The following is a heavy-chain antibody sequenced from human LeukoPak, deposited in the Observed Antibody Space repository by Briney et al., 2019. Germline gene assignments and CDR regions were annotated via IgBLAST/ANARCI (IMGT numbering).Heavy chain of an antibody. Sequence: PSETLSLTCAVYGGSFSGYYWSWIRQPPGKGLEWIGGINHSGSTNYNPSLKSRVTISVDTSKNQFSLKLSSVTAADTAVYFAVVAATRGLPDYWGQGTLVAVSS. CDR1: GGSFSGYY. D-gene: IGHD2-15*01. V-gene: IGHV4-34*01. CDR3: VVAATRGLPDY. CDR2: INHSGST. J-gene: IGHJ4*02.